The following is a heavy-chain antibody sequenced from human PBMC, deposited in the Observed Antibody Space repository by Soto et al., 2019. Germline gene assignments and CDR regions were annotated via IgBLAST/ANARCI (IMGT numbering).Heavy chain of an antibody. J-gene: IGHJ3*02. CDR1: GGTFSSYT. CDR3: ARVFMRDILTGYPFDAFDI. V-gene: IGHV1-69*02. D-gene: IGHD3-9*01. CDR2: IIPILGIA. Sequence: SVKVSCKASGGTFSSYTISWARQAPGQGLEWMGRIIPILGIAKYAQKFQGRVTINADKSTSTAYIEMSSLRSEDTDMYYCARVFMRDILTGYPFDAFDIWGQGTMVTVSS.